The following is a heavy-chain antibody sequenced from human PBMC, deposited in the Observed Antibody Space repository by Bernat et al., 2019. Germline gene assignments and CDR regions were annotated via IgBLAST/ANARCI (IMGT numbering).Heavy chain of an antibody. Sequence: QVQLQQWGAGLLKPSETLSLTCAVYGGSFSAYYWSWIRQPPGKGLEWIGEINHSGSTNYNPSLKSRVTISVDTSKNQFSLKLSSVTAADTAVYYCARAVVPAEGKHPPGHHYYYYMDVWGKGTTVTVSS. D-gene: IGHD2-2*01. V-gene: IGHV4-34*01. J-gene: IGHJ6*03. CDR3: ARAVVPAEGKHPPGHHYYYYMDV. CDR2: INHSGST. CDR1: GGSFSAYY.